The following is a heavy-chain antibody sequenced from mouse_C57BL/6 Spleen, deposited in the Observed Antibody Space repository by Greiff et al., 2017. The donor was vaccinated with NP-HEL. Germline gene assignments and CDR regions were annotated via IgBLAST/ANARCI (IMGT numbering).Heavy chain of an antibody. CDR1: GYTFSSYW. J-gene: IGHJ2*01. D-gene: IGHD2-5*01. V-gene: IGHV1-69*01. CDR2: IDPSDSYT. CDR3: ARGIWSNYAYFDY. Sequence: QVQLQQSGAELVMPGASVKLSCKASGYTFSSYWMHWVKQRPGQGLEWIGEIDPSDSYTNYNQKFKGKSTLTVDKSSSTAYMQLSSLTSEDSAVYYCARGIWSNYAYFDYWGQGTTLTVSS.